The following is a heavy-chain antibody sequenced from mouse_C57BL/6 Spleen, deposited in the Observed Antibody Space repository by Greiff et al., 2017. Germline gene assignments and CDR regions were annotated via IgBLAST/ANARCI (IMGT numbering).Heavy chain of an antibody. Sequence: QVQLQQSGAELARPGASVTLSCKASGYTFTSYGISWVKQRTGQGLEWIGEIYPRSGNTYYNEKFKGKATLTADKSSSTAYMELRSLTSGDSAVDFGARGGVYYDYDGSWFAYWGQGTLVTVSA. CDR1: GYTFTSYG. CDR3: ARGGVYYDYDGSWFAY. V-gene: IGHV1-81*01. J-gene: IGHJ3*01. D-gene: IGHD2-4*01. CDR2: IYPRSGNT.